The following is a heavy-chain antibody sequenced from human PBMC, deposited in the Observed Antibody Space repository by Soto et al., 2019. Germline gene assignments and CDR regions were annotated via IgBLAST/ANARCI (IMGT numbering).Heavy chain of an antibody. Sequence: EVQLLESGGGLVQPGGSLRLSCAVSGFSFSTYGVTWVRQAPGKGLEWVSGVSGGSGVTHYADSVKGRFTITGDNSNNTVYLHMNSLRVEDTVVYYCAKWNGYGDYRCQGTRVTFSS. D-gene: IGHD1-1*01. V-gene: IGHV3-23*01. CDR3: AKWNGYGDY. CDR2: VSGGSGVT. CDR1: GFSFSTYG. J-gene: IGHJ4*02.